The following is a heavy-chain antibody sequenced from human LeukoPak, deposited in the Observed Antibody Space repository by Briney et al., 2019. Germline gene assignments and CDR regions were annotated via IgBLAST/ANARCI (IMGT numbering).Heavy chain of an antibody. V-gene: IGHV1-18*01. CDR3: ARDKKVITSKVWFDP. D-gene: IGHD3-22*01. Sequence: ASVKVSCKASGYTFTSYGISWVRQAPGQGLEWMGWISAYNGNTNYAQKLQGRATMTTDTSTSTAYMELRSLRSDDTAVYYCARDKKVITSKVWFDPWGQGTLVTVSS. CDR2: ISAYNGNT. CDR1: GYTFTSYG. J-gene: IGHJ5*02.